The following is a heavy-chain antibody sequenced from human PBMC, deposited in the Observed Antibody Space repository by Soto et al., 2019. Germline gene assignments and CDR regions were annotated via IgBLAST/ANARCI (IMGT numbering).Heavy chain of an antibody. CDR1: GYTFTSYG. Sequence: ASVKVSCKASGYTFTSYGISWVRQAPGQGLEWMGWVSGFNGNTQYAQKFQDRVTMTTDTSTNAAHMEVRTLTSDDTAVYYCARDEGEGSLDYWGQGTLVTVSS. CDR3: ARDEGEGSLDY. J-gene: IGHJ4*02. CDR2: VSGFNGNT. D-gene: IGHD3-16*01. V-gene: IGHV1-18*04.